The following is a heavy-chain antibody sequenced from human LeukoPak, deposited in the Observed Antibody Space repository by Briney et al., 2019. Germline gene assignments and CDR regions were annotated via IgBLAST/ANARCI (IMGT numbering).Heavy chain of an antibody. D-gene: IGHD3-22*01. CDR1: GFTFSSYG. CDR3: AKALNYYDSSGYSN. J-gene: IGHJ4*02. V-gene: IGHV3-23*01. Sequence: QSGGSLRLSCAASGFTFSSYGMSWVRQAPGKGLEWVSAISGSGGSTYYADSVKGRFTISRDNSKNTLYLQMNSLRAEDTAVYYCAKALNYYDSSGYSNWGQGTLVTVSS. CDR2: ISGSGGST.